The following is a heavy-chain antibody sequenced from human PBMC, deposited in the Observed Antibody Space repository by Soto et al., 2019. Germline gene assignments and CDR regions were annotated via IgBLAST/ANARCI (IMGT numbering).Heavy chain of an antibody. Sequence: GASVKVSCKASGYTFTGYYMHWVRQAPGQGLEWMGWINPNSGGTNYAQKFQGWVTMTRDTSISTAYMEPSRLRSDDTAVYYCARFSGHYYYGMDVWGQGTTVTVSS. D-gene: IGHD1-26*01. V-gene: IGHV1-2*04. J-gene: IGHJ6*02. CDR1: GYTFTGYY. CDR3: ARFSGHYYYGMDV. CDR2: INPNSGGT.